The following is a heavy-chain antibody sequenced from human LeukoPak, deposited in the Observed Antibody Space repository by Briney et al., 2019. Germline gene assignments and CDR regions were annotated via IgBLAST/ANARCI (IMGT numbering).Heavy chain of an antibody. CDR2: INPNSGGT. J-gene: IGHJ4*02. CDR3: ARVSYYYDSSGYSTRYYFDY. V-gene: IGHV1-2*02. Sequence: AASVKVSCKASGYTFTGYDMHWVRQAPGQGLEWMGWINPNSGGTNYAQKYQGRVTMTRDTSISTAYMELSRLRSDDTAVYYCARVSYYYDSSGYSTRYYFDYWGQGTLVTVSS. CDR1: GYTFTGYD. D-gene: IGHD3-22*01.